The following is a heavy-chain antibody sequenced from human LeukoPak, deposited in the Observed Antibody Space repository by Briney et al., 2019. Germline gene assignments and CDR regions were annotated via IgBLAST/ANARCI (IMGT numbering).Heavy chain of an antibody. CDR3: TIRKGDPMRGHWFDP. V-gene: IGHV1-24*01. CDR2: FDPESGKT. CDR1: GYTASESY. D-gene: IGHD2-21*02. J-gene: IGHJ5*02. Sequence: ASVTVSCKISGYTASESYIHWLRQAPGKGLEWMGGFDPESGKTLYAQKLQGRVRITEDTSTDTGYMELSSLRSEDTAVYYCTIRKGDPMRGHWFDPWGQGTLVTVPS.